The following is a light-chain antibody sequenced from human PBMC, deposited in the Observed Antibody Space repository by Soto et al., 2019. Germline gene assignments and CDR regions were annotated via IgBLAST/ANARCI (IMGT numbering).Light chain of an antibody. V-gene: IGKV3-20*01. CDR1: QRVSSSF. Sequence: PGERATLSCRASQRVSSSFLAWYQQKPGQAPRLLIYGASSRATGIPDRFSGSGSGTDFTLTISRLEPEDFAVYYCQQYGSSPRTFGPGTTVDI. CDR3: QQYGSSPRT. J-gene: IGKJ3*01. CDR2: GAS.